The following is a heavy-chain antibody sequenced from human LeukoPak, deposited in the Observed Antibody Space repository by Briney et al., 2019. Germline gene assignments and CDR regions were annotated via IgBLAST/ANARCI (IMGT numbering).Heavy chain of an antibody. CDR2: IYHSGST. Sequence: SETLSLTCVVYGGSFSGYYWSWIRQPPGKGLEWIGSIYHSGSTYYNPSLKSRVTISVDTSKNQFSLKLSSVTAADTAVYYCAREWGQQLVGVGFDYWGQGTLVTVSS. CDR1: GGSFSGYY. CDR3: AREWGQQLVGVGFDY. V-gene: IGHV4-34*01. J-gene: IGHJ4*02. D-gene: IGHD6-13*01.